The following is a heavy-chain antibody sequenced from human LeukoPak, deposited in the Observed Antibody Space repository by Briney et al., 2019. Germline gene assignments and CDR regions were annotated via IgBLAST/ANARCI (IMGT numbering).Heavy chain of an antibody. D-gene: IGHD3-22*01. CDR1: GFTFSSYG. Sequence: PGGSLRLSCAASGFTFSSYGMHWVRQAPGKGLEWGAFIRYDGSIKYYADSVKGRFTISRDNSKNTLYLHMNSLRAEDTAVYYCARGRYDSSGFYSIFDYWGQGILVTVSS. V-gene: IGHV3-30*02. J-gene: IGHJ4*02. CDR3: ARGRYDSSGFYSIFDY. CDR2: IRYDGSIK.